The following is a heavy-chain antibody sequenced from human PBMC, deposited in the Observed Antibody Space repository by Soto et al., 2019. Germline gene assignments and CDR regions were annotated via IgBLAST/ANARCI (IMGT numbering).Heavy chain of an antibody. D-gene: IGHD1-26*01. Sequence: EVQILESGGGLIQPGESLRLSCAASGFTFSTYTMSWVRQAPEKGLEWVSSISDSGGSTYHADSVKGRFTIFRDNSNNTLFLHMSRLRADDTAVYYCASEVDVGLFDFWGQGTLVTVSS. CDR3: ASEVDVGLFDF. J-gene: IGHJ4*02. CDR2: ISDSGGST. CDR1: GFTFSTYT. V-gene: IGHV3-23*01.